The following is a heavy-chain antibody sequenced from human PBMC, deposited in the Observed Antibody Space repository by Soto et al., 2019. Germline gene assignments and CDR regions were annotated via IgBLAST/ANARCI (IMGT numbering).Heavy chain of an antibody. CDR3: GRGGGAALVLGVPPYAPSCFAP. V-gene: IGHV4-34*01. J-gene: IGHJ5*02. CDR1: GGSFSGYY. CDR2: INHSGST. D-gene: IGHD3-16*01. Sequence: SETLSLTCAVYGGSFSGYYWSWIRQPPGKGLEWIGEINHSGSTNYNPSLKSRVTISVDTSKNQFSLKLSSVTAADTAVYYCGRGGGAALVLGVPPYAPSCFAPGGRGTLVTVSS.